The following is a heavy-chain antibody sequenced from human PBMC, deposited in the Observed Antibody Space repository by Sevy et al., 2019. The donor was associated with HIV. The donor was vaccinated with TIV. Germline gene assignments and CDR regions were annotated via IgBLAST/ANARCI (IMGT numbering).Heavy chain of an antibody. Sequence: GGSMRLSCAASGFTFSSYNINWVRQAPGKGLEWVSSITSGSSYIFYADSVKGRFTTSRDNAKNSLYLQMNSLRAEDTAVYYCARDKTILEGRYGMDVWGQGTTVTVSS. CDR2: ITSGSSYI. J-gene: IGHJ6*02. CDR1: GFTFSSYN. V-gene: IGHV3-21*01. D-gene: IGHD3-3*01. CDR3: ARDKTILEGRYGMDV.